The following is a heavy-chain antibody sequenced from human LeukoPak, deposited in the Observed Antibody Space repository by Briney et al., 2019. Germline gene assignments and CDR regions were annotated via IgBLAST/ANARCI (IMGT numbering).Heavy chain of an antibody. V-gene: IGHV3-7*01. J-gene: IGHJ5*02. CDR3: AKDLMRDRWFGES. CDR1: GFTFSSYW. CDR2: IKQDGSEK. Sequence: GGSLRLSCAASGFTFSSYWMSWVRQAPGKGLEWVANIKQDGSEKYYVDSVKGRFTISRDNAKNSLYLQMNSLRPEDTAVYYCAKDLMRDRWFGESWGQGTLVIVSS. D-gene: IGHD3-10*01.